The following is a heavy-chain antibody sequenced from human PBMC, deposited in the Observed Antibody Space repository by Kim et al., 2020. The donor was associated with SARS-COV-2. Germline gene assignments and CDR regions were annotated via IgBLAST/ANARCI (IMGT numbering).Heavy chain of an antibody. D-gene: IGHD1-26*01. J-gene: IGHJ4*02. CDR1: GFTFSSYA. V-gene: IGHV3-30*04. CDR2: ISYDGSNK. Sequence: GGSLRLSCAASGFTFSSYAMHWVRQAPGKGLEWVAVISYDGSNKYYVDSVKGRFTISRDNSKNTLYLQMNSLRAEDTAVYYCARSYSGSYYAPFDYWGQGTLVTVSS. CDR3: ARSYSGSYYAPFDY.